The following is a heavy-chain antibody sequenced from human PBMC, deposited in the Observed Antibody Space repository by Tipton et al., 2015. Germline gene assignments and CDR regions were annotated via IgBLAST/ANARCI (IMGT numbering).Heavy chain of an antibody. CDR3: ARRTRLNMIPMRGSIDV. CDR2: IFHSGST. Sequence: TLSLTCAVSGYSISSGYYWGWIRQPPGKGLEWIGSIFHSGSTFYNPSLKSRVTISVDTSKSQFSQKLSSVTAADTAVYYCARRTRLNMIPMRGSIDVWGQGTTVTVSS. D-gene: IGHD3-22*01. CDR1: GYSISSGYY. J-gene: IGHJ6*02. V-gene: IGHV4-38-2*01.